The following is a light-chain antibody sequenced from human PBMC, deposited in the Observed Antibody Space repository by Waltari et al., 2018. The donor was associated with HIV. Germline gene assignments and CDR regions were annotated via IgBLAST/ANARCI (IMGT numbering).Light chain of an antibody. CDR1: ASDIGRYNY. Sequence: QSALSQPASVSASPGQSVAISCSGSASDIGRYNYVSWYQQHPDKTPRLILFDVNNPPSWISARFSGSKSGTTASLTISTVETDDEADYYCASYTVNSTGVFGSGTKLTVL. CDR2: DVN. J-gene: IGLJ1*01. V-gene: IGLV2-14*03. CDR3: ASYTVNSTGV.